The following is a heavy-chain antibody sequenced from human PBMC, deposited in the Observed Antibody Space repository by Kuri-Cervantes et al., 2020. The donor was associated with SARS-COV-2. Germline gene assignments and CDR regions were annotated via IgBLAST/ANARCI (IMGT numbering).Heavy chain of an antibody. V-gene: IGHV4-59*08. CDR1: GGSISSYY. CDR2: IYYSGST. CDR3: ARHGYSYGVDY. J-gene: IGHJ4*02. D-gene: IGHD5-18*01. Sequence: SETLSLTCTVSGGSISSYYWSWIRQPPGKGLEWIGYIYYSGSTSYNPSLKSRVTISVDTSKNQFSLKLSSVTAADTAVYYCARHGYSYGVDYWGQGTLVTVSS.